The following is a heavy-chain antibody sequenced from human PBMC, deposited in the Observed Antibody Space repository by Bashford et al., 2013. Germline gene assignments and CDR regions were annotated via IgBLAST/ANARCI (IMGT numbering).Heavy chain of an antibody. J-gene: IGHJ5*02. D-gene: IGHD4-17*01. Sequence: SETLSLTCSVSGDSSSDYYWNWIRQPPGKGLEWIGNIYSSGSTDYNSSLERRVTISVDPSKNQFSLRLSSVTAADTAIYYCARADDDDGDYVSDWFDPWGQGTLVTVSS. V-gene: IGHV4-59*01. CDR3: ARADDDDGDYVSDWFDP. CDR2: IYSSGST. CDR1: GDSSSDYY.